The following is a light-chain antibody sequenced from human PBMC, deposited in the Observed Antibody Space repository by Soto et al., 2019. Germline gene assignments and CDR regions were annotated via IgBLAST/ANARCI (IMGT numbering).Light chain of an antibody. CDR2: DVN. CDR1: RSDIGAYNF. CDR3: TSWTTSTTMI. J-gene: IGLJ2*01. Sequence: QSVLTQPASASGSPGQSITISCTGTRSDIGAYNFVSWYQQHPGEVPKLILYDVNVRPSGVSNRFSGSKSGNTASLTISGLQAEDEADYYCTSWTTSTTMIFGGGTKVTVL. V-gene: IGLV2-14*03.